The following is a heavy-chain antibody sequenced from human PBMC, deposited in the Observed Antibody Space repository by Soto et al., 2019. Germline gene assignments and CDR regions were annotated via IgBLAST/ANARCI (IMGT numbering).Heavy chain of an antibody. CDR3: ARDPRDCSSTSCYAELFDS. V-gene: IGHV3-21*01. J-gene: IGHJ5*01. Sequence: GGSLRLSCAASGFTFSSYSMNWVRQAPGKGLEWVSSISSSSSYIYYADSVKGRFTISRDNAKNSLYLQMNSLRAEDTAVYYCARDPRDCSSTSCYAELFDSWGQGTLVTVSS. CDR1: GFTFSSYS. CDR2: ISSSSSYI. D-gene: IGHD2-2*01.